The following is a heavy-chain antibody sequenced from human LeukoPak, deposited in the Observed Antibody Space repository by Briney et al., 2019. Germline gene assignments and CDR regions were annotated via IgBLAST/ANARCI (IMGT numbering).Heavy chain of an antibody. CDR1: GFSVSASY. CDR3: AMGPDTALVKNYYMDV. V-gene: IGHV3-53*01. CDR2: ISGNSATT. Sequence: GGSLRLSCAASGFSVSASYMSWVRQAPGKGLEWVSVISGNSATTYYADSVKGRFTMSRDNSRNTVYLQMNSLRVEDTAKYFCAMGPDTALVKNYYMDVWGTGTTVTISS. J-gene: IGHJ6*03. D-gene: IGHD5-18*01.